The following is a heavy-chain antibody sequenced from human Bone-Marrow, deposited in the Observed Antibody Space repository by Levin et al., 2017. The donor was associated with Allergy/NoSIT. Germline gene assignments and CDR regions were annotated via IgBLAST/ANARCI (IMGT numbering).Heavy chain of an antibody. CDR1: GFTVSNNY. D-gene: IGHD6-13*01. CDR2: IYSGGNT. J-gene: IGHJ4*02. V-gene: IGHV3-53*01. CDR3: AAQTPGIGQS. Sequence: GGSLRLSCAASGFTVSNNYMKWVRQAPGKGLEWVSLIYSGGNTYYADSVKGRFTISRDNSKNTLYLQMNSLRAEDTAVYYCAAQTPGIGQSWGQGTLVTVSS.